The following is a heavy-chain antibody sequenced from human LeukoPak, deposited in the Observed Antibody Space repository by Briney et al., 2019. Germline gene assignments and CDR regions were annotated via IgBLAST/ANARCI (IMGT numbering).Heavy chain of an antibody. D-gene: IGHD3-3*01. CDR3: ARDLGSEWLLGGLGWFDP. J-gene: IGHJ5*02. CDR1: GGSFSGYY. CDR2: INHSGST. V-gene: IGHV4-34*01. Sequence: SETLSLTCAVYGGSFSGYYWSWIRQPPGKGLEWIGEINHSGSTNYNPSLKSRVTISVDTSKNQFSLKLSSVTAADTAVYYCARDLGSEWLLGGLGWFDPWGQGTLVTVSS.